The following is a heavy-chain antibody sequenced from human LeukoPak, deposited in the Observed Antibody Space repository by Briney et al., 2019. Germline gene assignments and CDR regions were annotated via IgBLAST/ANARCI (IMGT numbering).Heavy chain of an antibody. J-gene: IGHJ5*02. D-gene: IGHD1-1*01. CDR1: GGSFSGYY. Sequence: SETLSLTCAVYGGSFSGYYWSWIRQPPGKGLEWIGEINHSGSTNYNPSLKSRVTISVDTSKNQFSLKLSSVTAADTAVYYCARVTESYKNWFDPWGQGTLVTVSS. V-gene: IGHV4-34*01. CDR2: INHSGST. CDR3: ARVTESYKNWFDP.